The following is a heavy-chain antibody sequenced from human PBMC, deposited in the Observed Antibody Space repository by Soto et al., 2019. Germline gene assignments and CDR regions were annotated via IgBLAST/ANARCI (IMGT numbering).Heavy chain of an antibody. J-gene: IGHJ5*02. D-gene: IGHD6-13*01. CDR2: MNPNSGNT. V-gene: IGHV1-8*01. CDR3: ARRSSWYTFDVYNWFDP. CDR1: GYTFTSYD. Sequence: ASVKVSCKASGYTFTSYDINWVRQATGQGLEWMGWMNPNSGNTGYAQKFQGRVTMTRNTSISTAYMELSSLRSEDTAVYYCARRSSWYTFDVYNWFDPWGQGTLVTV.